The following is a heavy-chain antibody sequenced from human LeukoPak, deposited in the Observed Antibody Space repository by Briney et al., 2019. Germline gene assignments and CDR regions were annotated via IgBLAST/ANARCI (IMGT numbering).Heavy chain of an antibody. J-gene: IGHJ4*02. Sequence: SETLSLTCTVSGGSISSYYWSWIRQPPGKGLEWIGYIYYSGSTNCNPSLKSRVTISVDTSKNQFSLKLSSVTAADTAVYYCARENGGGESNYFDYWGQGTLVTVSS. CDR1: GGSISSYY. CDR2: IYYSGST. V-gene: IGHV4-59*01. CDR3: ARENGGGESNYFDY. D-gene: IGHD4-23*01.